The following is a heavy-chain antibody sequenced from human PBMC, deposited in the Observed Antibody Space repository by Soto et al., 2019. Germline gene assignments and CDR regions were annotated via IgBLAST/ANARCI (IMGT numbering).Heavy chain of an antibody. V-gene: IGHV4-31*03. J-gene: IGHJ3*02. Sequence: QVQLQESGPGLVKPSQTLSLTCTVSGGSISSGGYYWSWIRQHPGKGLEWIGYIYYSGSTYYNPSLKSRVTISVDTSKNQFSLKLSSVTAADTAVYYCARDQYRGGPYYGSSGYYPIWGQGTMVTVSS. CDR3: ARDQYRGGPYYGSSGYYPI. CDR1: GGSISSGGYY. CDR2: IYYSGST. D-gene: IGHD3-22*01.